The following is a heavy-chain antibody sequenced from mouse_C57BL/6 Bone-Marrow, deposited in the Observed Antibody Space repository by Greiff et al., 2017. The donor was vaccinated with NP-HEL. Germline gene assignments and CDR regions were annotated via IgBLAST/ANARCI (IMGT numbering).Heavy chain of an antibody. D-gene: IGHD1-1*01. CDR1: GFSFNTYA. J-gene: IGHJ4*01. V-gene: IGHV10-1*01. Sequence: EVKLVESGGGLVQPKGSLKLSCAASGFSFNTYAMNWVRQAPGKGLEWVARIRSKSNNYATYYADSVKDRFTISRDDSESMLYLQMNNLKTEDTAMYYCVRHGDYYGSSYDYYAMDYWGQGTSVTVSS. CDR3: VRHGDYYGSSYDYYAMDY. CDR2: IRSKSNNYAT.